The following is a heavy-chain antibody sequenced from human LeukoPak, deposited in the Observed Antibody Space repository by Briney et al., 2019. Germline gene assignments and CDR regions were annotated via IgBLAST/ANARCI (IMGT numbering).Heavy chain of an antibody. D-gene: IGHD2-2*01. Sequence: GGSLRLSCAASGFTFSSYAMSWVRQAPGKGVEWVSAISGSGGSTYYADSVKGRFTISRDNSKNTLYLQMNSLRAEDTAVYYCAKGTVVVPAAPFDYWGQGTLVTVSS. J-gene: IGHJ4*02. V-gene: IGHV3-23*01. CDR3: AKGTVVVPAAPFDY. CDR1: GFTFSSYA. CDR2: ISGSGGST.